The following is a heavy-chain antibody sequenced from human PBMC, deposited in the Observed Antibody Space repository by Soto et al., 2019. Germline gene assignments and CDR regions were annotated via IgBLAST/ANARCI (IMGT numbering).Heavy chain of an antibody. CDR1: GGSISSYY. V-gene: IGHV4-59*01. J-gene: IGHJ6*02. CDR2: IYYSGST. Sequence: PSETLSLTCTVSGGSISSYYWSWIRQPPGKGLEWIGYIYYSGSTNYNPSLKSRVTISVDTSKNQFSLKLSSVTAADTAVYYCARDQGMVRGVIISSDYYYGMDVWGQGTTVTVSS. D-gene: IGHD3-10*01. CDR3: ARDQGMVRGVIISSDYYYGMDV.